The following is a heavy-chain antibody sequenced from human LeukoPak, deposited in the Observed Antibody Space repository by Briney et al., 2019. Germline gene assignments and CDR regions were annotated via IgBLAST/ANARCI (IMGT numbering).Heavy chain of an antibody. D-gene: IGHD4-17*01. V-gene: IGHV4-59*01. CDR3: ASARMTTVTEFDY. Sequence: SETLSLTCTVSGGSISSYYWSWIRQPPGKGLEWIGYIYNSGSTNYNPSLKSRVTISVDTSKNQFSLKLRSVTAADTAVYYCASARMTTVTEFDYWGQGTLVTVSS. CDR1: GGSISSYY. J-gene: IGHJ4*02. CDR2: IYNSGST.